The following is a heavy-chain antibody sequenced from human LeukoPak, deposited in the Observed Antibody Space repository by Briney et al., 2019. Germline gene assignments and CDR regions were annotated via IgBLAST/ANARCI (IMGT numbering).Heavy chain of an antibody. CDR3: ARGPNTNSSWRRRNYYYYGMDV. CDR2: MNPNSGNT. Sequence: ASVKVSCKASGYTFTSYDINWVRQATGQGLEWMGWMNPNSGNTGYAQKFQGRVTMTRNTSISTAYMELSSLGSEDTAVYYCARGPNTNSSWRRRNYYYYGMDVWGQGTTVTVSS. V-gene: IGHV1-8*01. D-gene: IGHD6-13*01. J-gene: IGHJ6*02. CDR1: GYTFTSYD.